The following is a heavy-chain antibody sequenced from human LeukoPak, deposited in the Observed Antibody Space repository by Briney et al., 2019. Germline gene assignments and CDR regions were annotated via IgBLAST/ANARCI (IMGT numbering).Heavy chain of an antibody. Sequence: KPSETLSLTCTVSGGSISSYYRSWIRQPAGKGLEWIGRIYTSGSTNYNPSLKSRVTMSVDTSKNQFSLKLSSVTAADTAVYYCARTIYYYDSSGYQSHFDFWGQGTLVTVSS. CDR3: ARTIYYYDSSGYQSHFDF. D-gene: IGHD3-22*01. V-gene: IGHV4-4*07. CDR1: GGSISSYY. CDR2: IYTSGST. J-gene: IGHJ4*02.